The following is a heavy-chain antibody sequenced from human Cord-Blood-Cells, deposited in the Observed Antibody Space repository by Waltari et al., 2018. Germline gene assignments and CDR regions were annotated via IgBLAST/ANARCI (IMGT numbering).Heavy chain of an antibody. J-gene: IGHJ2*01. V-gene: IGHV4-34*01. Sequence: QVQLQQWGAGLLKPSETLSLTCAVYGGSFSGYYWSWIRQPPGKGLEWIGEINHSGSTNYNPSRKRRVTISVDTSKNQFSLKLSSVTAADTAVYYCARLRKRSWYFDLWGRGTLVTVSS. CDR1: GGSFSGYY. CDR3: ARLRKRSWYFDL. CDR2: INHSGST.